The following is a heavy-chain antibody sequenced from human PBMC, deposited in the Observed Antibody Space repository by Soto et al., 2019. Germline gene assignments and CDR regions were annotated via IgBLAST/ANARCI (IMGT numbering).Heavy chain of an antibody. J-gene: IGHJ4*02. D-gene: IGHD6-19*01. CDR2: ISGSGGST. Sequence: PGGSLRLSCAAPGLTFRTYAMTWVRQAPGKGLEWVSIISGSGGSTYYADSVKGRFTVSRDNSKNTLYPQMNSLRAEDTAVYYCAKRPFTSSGSFDYWGQGTLVTVSS. CDR3: AKRPFTSSGSFDY. V-gene: IGHV3-23*01. CDR1: GLTFRTYA.